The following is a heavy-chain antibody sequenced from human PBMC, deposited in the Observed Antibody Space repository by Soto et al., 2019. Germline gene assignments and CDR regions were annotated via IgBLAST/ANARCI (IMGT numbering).Heavy chain of an antibody. D-gene: IGHD7-27*01. CDR1: GYTFISYD. V-gene: IGHV1-8*01. J-gene: IGHJ4*02. CDR3: TRGPPNWGFGY. Sequence: QVQLVQSGAEVKKPGASVKVSCKASGYTFISYDINWVRQATGQEPEWMGWMSPKSGNTGYAQKFQGRVTMTRNTSTRTAYMELSSLRSEDTAVYYCTRGPPNWGFGYWGQGTLVTVSS. CDR2: MSPKSGNT.